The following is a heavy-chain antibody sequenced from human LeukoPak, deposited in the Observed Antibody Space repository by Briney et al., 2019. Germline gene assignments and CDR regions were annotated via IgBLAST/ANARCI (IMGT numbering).Heavy chain of an antibody. Sequence: KPSETLSLTCTASGGSISSSTYYWAWIRQPPGKGLEWIGSIYYSGSTYYNPSLKSRVTISVDTSKNQFSLKLSSVTAADTAVYYCAREQWLVGKGNWFDPWGQGTLVTVSS. CDR3: AREQWLVGKGNWFDP. V-gene: IGHV4-39*07. CDR2: IYYSGST. D-gene: IGHD6-19*01. J-gene: IGHJ5*02. CDR1: GGSISSSTYY.